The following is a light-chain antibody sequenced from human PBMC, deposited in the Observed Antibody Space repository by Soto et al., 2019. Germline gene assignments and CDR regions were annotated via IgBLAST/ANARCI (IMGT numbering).Light chain of an antibody. CDR1: QRVSTKS. J-gene: IGKJ1*01. V-gene: IGKV3-11*01. CDR2: DAS. Sequence: EIVLTQSPDTLSLSPGERATLSCRASQRVSTKSLAWYQQRPGQAPRLLIYDASNRATGIPARFSGSGSGTDFTLTISSLEPEDFAVYYCQQRSNWPPWTFGQGTKVDIK. CDR3: QQRSNWPPWT.